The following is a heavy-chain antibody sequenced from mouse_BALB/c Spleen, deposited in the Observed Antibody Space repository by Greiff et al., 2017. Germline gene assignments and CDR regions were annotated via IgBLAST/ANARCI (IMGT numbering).Heavy chain of an antibody. V-gene: IGHV5-12-1*01. CDR3: ARHDSSGYYFDY. J-gene: IGHJ2*01. CDR2: ISGGGGST. D-gene: IGHD3-2*01. Sequence: EVQLVESGGGLVKPGGSLKLSCAASGFAFSSYDMPWVRQTPEKRLEWVAYISGGGGSTYYPDTVKGRFTISRDNAKNTLYLQMSSLKSEDTAMYYCARHDSSGYYFDYWGQGTTLTVSS. CDR1: GFAFSSYD.